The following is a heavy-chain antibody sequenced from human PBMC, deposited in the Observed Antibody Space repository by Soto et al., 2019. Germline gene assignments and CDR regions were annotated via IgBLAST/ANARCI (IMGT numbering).Heavy chain of an antibody. D-gene: IGHD3-22*01. Sequence: SETLSLTCTVSGGSISSYYWSWIRQPPGKGLEWIGYIYYSVSTNYNPSLKSRVTISVDTSKNQFSLKLSSVTAADTAIYFCARYSPPKKSYDSNPGWFDPWGQGTLVTVSS. CDR2: IYYSVST. CDR1: GGSISSYY. CDR3: ARYSPPKKSYDSNPGWFDP. J-gene: IGHJ5*02. V-gene: IGHV4-59*08.